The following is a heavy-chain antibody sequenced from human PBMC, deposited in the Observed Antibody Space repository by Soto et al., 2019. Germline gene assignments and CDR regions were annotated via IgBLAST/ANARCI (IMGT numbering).Heavy chain of an antibody. CDR3: ARDRLDCSGGSCYPTYYYYYYGMDV. Sequence: PGGSLRLSCAASGFTFSSYSMNWVRQAPGKGLEWVSSISSSSSYIYYADSVKGRFTISRDDAKNSLYLQMNSLRAEDTAVYYCARDRLDCSGGSCYPTYYYYYYGMDVWGQGTTVTVS. D-gene: IGHD2-15*01. J-gene: IGHJ6*02. V-gene: IGHV3-21*01. CDR1: GFTFSSYS. CDR2: ISSSSSYI.